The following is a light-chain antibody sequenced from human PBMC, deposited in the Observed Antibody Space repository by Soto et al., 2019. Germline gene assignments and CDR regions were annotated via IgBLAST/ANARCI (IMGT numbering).Light chain of an antibody. Sequence: QSVLTQPPSASATPGQRVTISCSGSSSNIGSNSVNWYQQLPGAAPKLLIYTNNQRPSGVPARFSGSKSGTSASLAISGLQSEDEADYYCTAWDDSLNGREVFGTGTKVTVL. CDR2: TNN. V-gene: IGLV1-44*01. CDR1: SSNIGSNS. J-gene: IGLJ1*01. CDR3: TAWDDSLNGREV.